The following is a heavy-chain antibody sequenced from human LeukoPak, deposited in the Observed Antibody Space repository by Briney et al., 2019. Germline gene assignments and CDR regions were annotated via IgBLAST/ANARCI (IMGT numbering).Heavy chain of an antibody. Sequence: ESGPTLVNPTQTLTLTRTFSGFSLSTSGVGVGWIRQPPGKALEWLALIYWDDDKRYSPSLKSRLTITKDTSENRVVLTMTNMDPVDTATFYCAHATKYYYDTSGYYYTYWGQGTLVTVSS. CDR1: GFSLSTSGVG. J-gene: IGHJ4*02. D-gene: IGHD3-22*01. CDR2: IYWDDDK. CDR3: AHATKYYYDTSGYYYTY. V-gene: IGHV2-5*02.